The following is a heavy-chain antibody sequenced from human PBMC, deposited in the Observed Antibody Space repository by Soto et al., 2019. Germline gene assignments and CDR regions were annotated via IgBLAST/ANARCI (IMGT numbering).Heavy chain of an antibody. Sequence: QVQLQQWGAGLLKPSETLSLTCAVYGGSFSGYYWSWIRQPPGKGLEWIGEINHSGSTNYNPSLKSRVTISVDTSKNQFSLKLSSVTAADTAVYYCARVIRRLWIDYWGQGTLVTVSS. D-gene: IGHD5-18*01. CDR1: GGSFSGYY. CDR3: ARVIRRLWIDY. CDR2: INHSGST. V-gene: IGHV4-34*01. J-gene: IGHJ4*02.